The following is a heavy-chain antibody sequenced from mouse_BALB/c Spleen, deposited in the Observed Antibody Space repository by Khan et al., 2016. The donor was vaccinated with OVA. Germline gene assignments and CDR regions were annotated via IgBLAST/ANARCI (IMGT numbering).Heavy chain of an antibody. V-gene: IGHV9-4*02. CDR3: AGGGAAYYRNDGGAMEY. CDR2: INTHSGVP. Sequence: QIQLVQSGPELKKPGETVRISCKASGYTFTTAGIQWVQKMPGKGLKWIGWINTHSGVPKYAEDFKGRFAFSLAISVNTAYLQLTNLKNEDTATYVCAGGGAAYYRNDGGAMEYWGQGTSVTVSS. CDR1: GYTFTTAG. D-gene: IGHD2-14*01. J-gene: IGHJ4*01.